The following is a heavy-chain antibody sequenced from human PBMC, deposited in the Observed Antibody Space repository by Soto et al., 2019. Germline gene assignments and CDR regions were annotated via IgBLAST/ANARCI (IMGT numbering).Heavy chain of an antibody. CDR1: GFTFSGYW. Sequence: PGGSLRLSCAASGFTFSGYWMHWVRQAPGKGLVWVSRINTDGTNTNYADSVKGRFTISRDNAKNTLYLQMNSLRAEDTAVYYCVRGSSGNHSPYDYRGQGALVTGSS. D-gene: IGHD1-26*01. CDR3: VRGSSGNHSPYDY. CDR2: INTDGTNT. V-gene: IGHV3-74*01. J-gene: IGHJ4*02.